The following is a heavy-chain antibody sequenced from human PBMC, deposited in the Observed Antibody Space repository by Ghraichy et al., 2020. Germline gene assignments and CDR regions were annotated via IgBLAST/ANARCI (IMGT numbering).Heavy chain of an antibody. CDR3: ARDHYYDSSGCLDN. J-gene: IGHJ4*02. D-gene: IGHD3-22*01. CDR1: GYTFTGYY. Sequence: ASVKVSCKTSGYTFTGYYLHWVRQAPGQGLEWMGWINPNSGGTNFAQKFQGRVTMTRDTSISTAYIEVSSLRSDDTAVYYCARDHYYDSSGCLDNWGQGTLVTVSS. CDR2: INPNSGGT. V-gene: IGHV1-2*02.